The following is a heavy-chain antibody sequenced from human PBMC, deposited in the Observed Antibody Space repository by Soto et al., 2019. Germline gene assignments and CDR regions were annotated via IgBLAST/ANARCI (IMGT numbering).Heavy chain of an antibody. D-gene: IGHD1-26*01. V-gene: IGHV3-30*03. CDR1: GFTFSSYG. CDR2: ITYDGGYK. CDR3: ATDWRELFPGAAFDI. J-gene: IGHJ3*02. Sequence: QVQLVESGGGVVQPGRSLRLSCAASGFTFSSYGMHWVRQAPGKGLEWVGGITYDGGYKFYAYSVKGRFTISRDNSKNVLYLKMNSLRAEDAAVYYCATDWRELFPGAAFDIWGQGTMVTVSS.